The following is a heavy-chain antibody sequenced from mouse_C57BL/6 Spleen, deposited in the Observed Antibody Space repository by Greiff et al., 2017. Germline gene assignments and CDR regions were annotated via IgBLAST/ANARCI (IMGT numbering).Heavy chain of an antibody. J-gene: IGHJ3*01. Sequence: QVQLQQSGAELARPGASVKMSCKASGYTFTSYTMHWVKQRPGQGLEWIGYINPSSGYTKYNQKFKDKATLTADKSSSTAYMQLSSLTSEDSAVYYCASGNYAFAYWGQGTLVTVSA. CDR2: INPSSGYT. CDR1: GYTFTSYT. CDR3: ASGNYAFAY. D-gene: IGHD2-1*01. V-gene: IGHV1-4*01.